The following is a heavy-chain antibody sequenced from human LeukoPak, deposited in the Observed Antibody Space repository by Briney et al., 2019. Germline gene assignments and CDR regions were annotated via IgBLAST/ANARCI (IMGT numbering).Heavy chain of an antibody. V-gene: IGHV3-23*01. CDR3: AKMSSSWTYYYGMDV. D-gene: IGHD6-13*01. J-gene: IGHJ6*02. CDR1: GFTFSSYA. Sequence: GGSLXLSCAASGFTFSSYAMIWVRQAPGKGLEWVSGTNDSGGSTYYADSVKGRFTISRDNSKNTLYLQMNSLRAEDTAVYYCAKMSSSWTYYYGMDVWGQGTTVTVSS. CDR2: TNDSGGST.